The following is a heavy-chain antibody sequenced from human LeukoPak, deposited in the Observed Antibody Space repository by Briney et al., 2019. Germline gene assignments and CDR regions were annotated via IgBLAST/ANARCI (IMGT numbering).Heavy chain of an antibody. CDR3: ARPTVPGGRIVADGGACDI. CDR2: IWYDGSNK. CDR1: GFTFSSYG. V-gene: IGHV3-33*01. Sequence: PGGSLRLSCAASGFTFSSYGMHWVRQAPGKGLEWVAVIWYDGSNKYYADSVKGRFTISRDNSKNTLYLQMNSLRAEDTAVYYCARPTVPGGRIVADGGACDIGGQGTMVTVSS. J-gene: IGHJ3*02. D-gene: IGHD3-22*01.